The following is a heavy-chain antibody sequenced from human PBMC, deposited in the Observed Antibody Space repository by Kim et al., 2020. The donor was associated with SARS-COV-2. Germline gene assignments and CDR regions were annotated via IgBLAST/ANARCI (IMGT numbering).Heavy chain of an antibody. D-gene: IGHD3-10*01. CDR3: ARVPYYYGSGSYPNWFDP. Sequence: KGRFTISRDNAKNSLYLQMNSLRAEDTAVYYCARVPYYYGSGSYPNWFDPWGQGTLVTVSS. V-gene: IGHV3-11*05. J-gene: IGHJ5*02.